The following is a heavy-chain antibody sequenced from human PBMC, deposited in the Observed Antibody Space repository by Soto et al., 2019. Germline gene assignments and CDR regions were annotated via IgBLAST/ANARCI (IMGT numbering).Heavy chain of an antibody. V-gene: IGHV4-4*07. D-gene: IGHD2-15*01. CDR2: IYSRGST. CDR1: GASMSGYY. CDR3: AGISEDIYYGMDV. Sequence: SATLSLTCSVSGASMSGYYWNWIRPPAGRGLEWIGRIYSRGSTMYNPSLKSRVTMLIDTSNNQFSLSLNSVTAADTAVYYCAGISEDIYYGMDVWGQGTEVTVSS. J-gene: IGHJ6*02.